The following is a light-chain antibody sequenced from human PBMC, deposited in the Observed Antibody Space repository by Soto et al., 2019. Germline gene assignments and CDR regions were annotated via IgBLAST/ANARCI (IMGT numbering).Light chain of an antibody. CDR3: QQYGSSPWT. V-gene: IGKV3-20*01. CDR1: QSVSNNY. Sequence: XXWSSQSVSNNYLAWYQQKPGQAPRLLIYGASSRATGIPDRFSGSGSGTDFTLTISRLEPEDFAVYYCQQYGSSPWTFGQGTKVDI. J-gene: IGKJ1*01. CDR2: GAS.